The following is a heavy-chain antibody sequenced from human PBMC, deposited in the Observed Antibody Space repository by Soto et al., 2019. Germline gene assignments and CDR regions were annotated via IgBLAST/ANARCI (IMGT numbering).Heavy chain of an antibody. D-gene: IGHD2-8*01. V-gene: IGHV1-8*01. J-gene: IGHJ4*02. Sequence: QVHLVQSGAEVKKPGASVKVSCKASGYSFTSYDINWVRQATGQGFEWLGWMNPNGGNTGYAQNFQDRVTMTRDTSISTAYMELSSLRSEDTAIYYCARNLPNNGRFDNWGQGTLVTVSS. CDR3: ARNLPNNGRFDN. CDR1: GYSFTSYD. CDR2: MNPNGGNT.